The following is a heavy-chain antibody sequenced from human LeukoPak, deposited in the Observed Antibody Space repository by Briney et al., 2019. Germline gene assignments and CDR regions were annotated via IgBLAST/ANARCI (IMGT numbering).Heavy chain of an antibody. CDR1: GFSFSTHS. D-gene: IGHD6-19*01. Sequence: GGSLRLSCAASGFSFSTHSLTWVRQAPGKGLQWVATINHDGSEKDYVDSVKGRFTISRDNAENSLYLQLNSLRAEDTAIYYCARGSGWLDYWGLGTLVTVSS. CDR3: ARGSGWLDY. CDR2: INHDGSEK. J-gene: IGHJ4*02. V-gene: IGHV3-7*03.